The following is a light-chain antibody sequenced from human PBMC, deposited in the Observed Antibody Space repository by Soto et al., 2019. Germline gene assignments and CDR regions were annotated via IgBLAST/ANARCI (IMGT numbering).Light chain of an antibody. Sequence: EIVLTQSPGTLSLSPGERATLSCRASQSVSNNYLAWYQQKPGQAPRLLIYDASSRATGIPDRFSGSGSGKDFTLTISRLEPEDFAVYYCQQYGSSPVTFGQGTKLEIK. CDR3: QQYGSSPVT. CDR1: QSVSNNY. V-gene: IGKV3-20*01. CDR2: DAS. J-gene: IGKJ2*01.